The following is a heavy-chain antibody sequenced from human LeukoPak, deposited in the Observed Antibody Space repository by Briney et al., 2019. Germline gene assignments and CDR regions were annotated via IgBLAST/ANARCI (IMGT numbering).Heavy chain of an antibody. Sequence: GRSLRHSCAASGFTFSSYGMHWVRQAPGKGLEWVALISYDGSNKYYADSVKGRFTISRDNAKSSLFLQMNSLRAEDTAVYYCARLAATVKADYWGQGTLVTVSS. CDR3: ARLAATVKADY. D-gene: IGHD4-17*01. CDR1: GFTFSSYG. CDR2: ISYDGSNK. V-gene: IGHV3-30*03. J-gene: IGHJ4*02.